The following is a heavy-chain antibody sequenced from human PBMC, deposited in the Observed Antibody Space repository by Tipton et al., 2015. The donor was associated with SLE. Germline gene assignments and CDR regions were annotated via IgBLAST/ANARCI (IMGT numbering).Heavy chain of an antibody. CDR1: GGSISSYY. V-gene: IGHV4-59*12. Sequence: TLSLTCTVSGGSISSYYWSWIRQPPGKGLEWIGYIYYDGTTYYNPSLKSRVTISLDTSKDQFSLKLSSVTAADTAVYYCARARMALDIWGQGTMVTVSS. J-gene: IGHJ3*02. CDR3: ARARMALDI. CDR2: IYYDGTT.